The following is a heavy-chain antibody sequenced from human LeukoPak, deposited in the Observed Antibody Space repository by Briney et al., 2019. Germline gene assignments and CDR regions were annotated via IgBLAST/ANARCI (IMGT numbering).Heavy chain of an antibody. J-gene: IGHJ4*02. V-gene: IGHV3-23*01. CDR1: GFTFDDYG. Sequence: GGSLRLSCAASGFTFDDYGMSWVRQAPGKGLEWVSVISGSGDSAFYADSVKGQFTISRDNSKNTLYLQMNSLRAEDTAVYYCAKDRYCSSTRCYGDFDYWGQGTLVTVSS. D-gene: IGHD2-2*01. CDR2: ISGSGDSA. CDR3: AKDRYCSSTRCYGDFDY.